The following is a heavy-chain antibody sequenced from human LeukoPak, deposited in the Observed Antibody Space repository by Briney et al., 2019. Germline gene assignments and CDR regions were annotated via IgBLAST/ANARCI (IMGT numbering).Heavy chain of an antibody. V-gene: IGHV3-23*01. CDR2: ISGRDGST. CDR3: AKSFGYSRSWFDN. Sequence: GGSLRLSCAASGFTFSSYAMSWVRQAPGKGLEWVSDISGRDGSTDYADSVKGRFTISRDNSKNTLHLQMHSLRAEDTVVYYCAKSFGYSRSWFDNWGQGTLVTVSS. CDR1: GFTFSSYA. D-gene: IGHD6-13*01. J-gene: IGHJ4*02.